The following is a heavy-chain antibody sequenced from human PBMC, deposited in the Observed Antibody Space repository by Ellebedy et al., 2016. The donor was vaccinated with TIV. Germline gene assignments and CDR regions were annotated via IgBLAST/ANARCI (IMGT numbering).Heavy chain of an antibody. J-gene: IGHJ5*02. CDR2: INHSGST. CDR3: ARERISRLRNWFDP. V-gene: IGHV4-34*01. Sequence: SETLSLXXAVYGGSFSGYYWNWIRQPPGKGLEWIGEINHSGSTNYNPSLKSRVTISVDTSKDQFSLKLSSVTAADTAVYYCARERISRLRNWFDPWGQGTLVTVSS. D-gene: IGHD3-3*02. CDR1: GGSFSGYY.